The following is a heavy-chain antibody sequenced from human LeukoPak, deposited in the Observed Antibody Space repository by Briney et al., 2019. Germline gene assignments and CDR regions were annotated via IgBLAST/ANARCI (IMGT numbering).Heavy chain of an antibody. CDR3: ARGVGMVRGPRVTNWFDP. D-gene: IGHD3-10*01. Sequence: ASVTVSCKASGYTFTGYYMHWVRQAPGQGLEWMGWINPNSGGTNYAQKFQGRVTMTRDTSISTAYMELSRLRSDDTAVYYCARGVGMVRGPRVTNWFDPWGQGTLVTVSS. CDR2: INPNSGGT. J-gene: IGHJ5*02. CDR1: GYTFTGYY. V-gene: IGHV1-2*02.